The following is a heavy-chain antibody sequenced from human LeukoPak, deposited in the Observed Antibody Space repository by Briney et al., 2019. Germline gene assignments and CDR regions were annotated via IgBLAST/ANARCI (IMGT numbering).Heavy chain of an antibody. V-gene: IGHV4-39*07. D-gene: IGHD3-16*01. J-gene: IGHJ4*02. CDR2: IYYSGST. CDR3: ARAEGDPHHLKYYFDY. Sequence: KPSETLSLTCTVSGGSISSSSYYWGWIRQPPGKGLEWIGSIYYSGSTYYNPSLKSRVTISVDTSKNQFSLKLSSVTAADTAVYYCARAEGDPHHLKYYFDYWGQGTLVTVSS. CDR1: GGSISSSSYY.